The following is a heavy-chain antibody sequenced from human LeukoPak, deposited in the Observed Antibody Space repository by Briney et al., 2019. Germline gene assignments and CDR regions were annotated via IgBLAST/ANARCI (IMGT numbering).Heavy chain of an antibody. CDR1: GFTFSSFP. Sequence: PGGSLRLSCAASGFTFSSFPMHWVRQAPGKGLGSLAVISPDGTEKYYADSVKGRFTISRDNSKNTLYLQMNSLRGEDTALYYCARAGRDGYNLIDYWGQGTLVTVSS. D-gene: IGHD5-12*01. J-gene: IGHJ4*02. CDR3: ARAGRDGYNLIDY. CDR2: ISPDGTEK. V-gene: IGHV3-30*04.